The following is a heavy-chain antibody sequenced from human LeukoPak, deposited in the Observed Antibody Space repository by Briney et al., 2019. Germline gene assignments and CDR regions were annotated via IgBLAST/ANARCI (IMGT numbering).Heavy chain of an antibody. CDR2: INTSGGST. CDR1: GYTFSSYY. J-gene: IGHJ4*02. D-gene: IGHD2-2*01. CDR3: ARDIVLVPSAIGALDY. Sequence: GASVKVSCKASGYTFSSYYMHWVRQAPGQGLEWMGIINTSGGSTSYAQKFQGRVTMTRDMSTSTVYMELSSLRSEGTSVYECARDIVLVPSAIGALDYWGQGTLVTVS. V-gene: IGHV1-46*01.